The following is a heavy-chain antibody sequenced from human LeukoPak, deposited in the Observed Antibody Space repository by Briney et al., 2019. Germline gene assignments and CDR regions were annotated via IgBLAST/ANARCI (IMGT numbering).Heavy chain of an antibody. D-gene: IGHD2-21*01. CDR2: INNDGSAT. Sequence: VGSLRLSCAASGFTFNYFSMHWVRQVPGQGLVWVSGINNDGSATYYADSLKGRFTISRDNAKNTVYLQMTRLRSEDTTVYYVPLVREQWGRGTLVTVP. J-gene: IGHJ4*02. CDR1: GFTFNYFS. V-gene: IGHV3-74*01. CDR3: PLVREQ.